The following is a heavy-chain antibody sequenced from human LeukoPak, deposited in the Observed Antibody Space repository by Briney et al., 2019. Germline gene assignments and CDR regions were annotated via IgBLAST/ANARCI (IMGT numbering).Heavy chain of an antibody. CDR2: ISGSGGST. Sequence: PGGSPRLSCAASGFTFNNYAMSWVRQAPGKGLEWVSSISGSGGSTYYADSVKGRFTISRDNSQNTLYLQMNSLRAEDTAVYYCARKASEFDCWGQGTLVTVSS. CDR3: ARKASEFDC. J-gene: IGHJ4*02. V-gene: IGHV3-23*01. CDR1: GFTFNNYA.